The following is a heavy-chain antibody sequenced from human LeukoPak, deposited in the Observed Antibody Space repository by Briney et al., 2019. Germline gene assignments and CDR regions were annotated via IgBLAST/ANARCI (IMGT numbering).Heavy chain of an antibody. Sequence: GRSLRLSCAASGFTFSSYAMHWVRQAPGKGLEWVAVISYDGSNKYYADSVKGRFTISRDNSKNTLYLQMNSLRAEDTAVYYCARGGRQHYFDYWGQGTLVTVSS. V-gene: IGHV3-30-3*01. D-gene: IGHD1-1*01. CDR2: ISYDGSNK. J-gene: IGHJ4*02. CDR1: GFTFSSYA. CDR3: ARGGRQHYFDY.